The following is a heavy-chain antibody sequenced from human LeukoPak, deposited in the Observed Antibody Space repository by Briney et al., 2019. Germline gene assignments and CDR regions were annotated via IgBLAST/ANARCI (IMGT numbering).Heavy chain of an antibody. CDR1: GFTFSGYA. J-gene: IGHJ4*02. CDR2: ISGSGGST. Sequence: PGGSLRLSCAASGFTFSGYAMSWVRQAPGKGLEWVSGISGSGGSTYYADSVKGRFTISRDNSKNTLYLQMNSLRAEDTAVYYCAKHSSASYYTSFDYWGQGTQVTVSS. D-gene: IGHD2-2*02. CDR3: AKHSSASYYTSFDY. V-gene: IGHV3-23*01.